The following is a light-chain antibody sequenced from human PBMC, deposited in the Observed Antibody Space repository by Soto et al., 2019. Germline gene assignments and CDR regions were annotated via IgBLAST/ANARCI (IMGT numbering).Light chain of an antibody. CDR1: NSDIGGYDS. CDR2: DVS. Sequence: QSVLTQPASVSGSPGHTSIISFTGSNSDIGGYDSVSWYQQHPGRAPKLFLFDVSRRPSKVPVRCSGPKSGNTASLTISGLQTEDEADFYCSSYSTSNTLVLFGGGTQLPVL. J-gene: IGLJ3*02. CDR3: SSYSTSNTLVL. V-gene: IGLV2-14*03.